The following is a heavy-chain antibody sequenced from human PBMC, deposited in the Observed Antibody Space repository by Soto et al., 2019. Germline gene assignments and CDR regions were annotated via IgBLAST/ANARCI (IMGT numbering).Heavy chain of an antibody. D-gene: IGHD3-10*01. CDR1: GVSVSSVPYH. Sequence: QVQLQESGPGLVKTSETLSITCTVSGVSVSSVPYHWNWVRQPPGKGLEWIGHLSYSGTANYSPSLRGRVTMATDTSKNQFSLRLTSVTAADTAVYYGLSSDGEYWGQGTLDSVS. J-gene: IGHJ4*02. V-gene: IGHV4-61*01. CDR2: LSYSGTA. CDR3: LSSDGEY.